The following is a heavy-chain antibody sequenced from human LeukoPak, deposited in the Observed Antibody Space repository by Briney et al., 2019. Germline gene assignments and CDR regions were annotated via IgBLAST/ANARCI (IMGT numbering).Heavy chain of an antibody. CDR2: IFRSGRT. CDR3: ATRKNSVEANWFDP. V-gene: IGHV4-38-2*02. CDR1: GDSVTATYY. D-gene: IGHD1-26*01. J-gene: IGHJ5*02. Sequence: PSETLSLTCTVSGDSVTATYYWSWIRQPPGKGLEWIGSIFRSGRTYYNPSLKSRVSMSIDTSRNQFSLNLISVTAADTALYYCATRKNSVEANWFDPGGQGTLVTVSS.